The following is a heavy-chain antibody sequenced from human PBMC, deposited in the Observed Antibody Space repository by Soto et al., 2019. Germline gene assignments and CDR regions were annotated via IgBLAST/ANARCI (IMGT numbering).Heavy chain of an antibody. CDR2: ISAYNGNT. J-gene: IGHJ4*02. Sequence: ASVKVSCKASDYTFTSYGISWVRQAPGQGLEWMGWISAYNGNTNYAQKLQGRVTMTTDTSTSTAYMELRSLGSDDTAVYYCARVGSIVGATGVDYWGQGTLVTVS. CDR3: ARVGSIVGATGVDY. CDR1: DYTFTSYG. D-gene: IGHD1-26*01. V-gene: IGHV1-18*01.